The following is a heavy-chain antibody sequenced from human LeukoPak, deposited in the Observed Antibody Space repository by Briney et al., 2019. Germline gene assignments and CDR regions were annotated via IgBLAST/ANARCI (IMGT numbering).Heavy chain of an antibody. Sequence: ASVKVSCKASGYTFTGYYLHWVRQAPGQGLEWMGWINPNSGDTSYAQKFQGRVTLTRDTSISTAYMELSRLTSDDTALYYCARDGNFDNWGQGTLVTVSS. CDR3: ARDGNFDN. CDR2: INPNSGDT. CDR1: GYTFTGYY. J-gene: IGHJ4*02. V-gene: IGHV1-2*02.